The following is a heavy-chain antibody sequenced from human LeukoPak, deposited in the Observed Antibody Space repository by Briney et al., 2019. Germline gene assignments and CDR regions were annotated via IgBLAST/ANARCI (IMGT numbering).Heavy chain of an antibody. J-gene: IGHJ4*02. CDR2: IIPIFGTA. CDR1: GGTFSSYA. V-gene: IGHV1-69*06. CDR3: ARARDYYDSSGYLYYFDY. Sequence: GASVKVSCKASGGTFSSYAISWVRQAPGQGLEWMGGIIPIFGTANYAQKFQGRVTITADKSTGTAYMELSSLRSEDTAVYYCARARDYYDSSGYLYYFDYWGQGTLVTVSS. D-gene: IGHD3-22*01.